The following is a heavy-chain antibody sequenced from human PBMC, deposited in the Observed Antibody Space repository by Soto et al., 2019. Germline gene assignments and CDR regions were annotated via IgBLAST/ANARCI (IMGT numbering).Heavy chain of an antibody. J-gene: IGHJ6*02. CDR1: GYTFTGYY. CDR2: INPNSGGT. CDR3: ARDRGYYYDSSGYSYYYYGMDV. D-gene: IGHD3-22*01. Sequence: SVKVSCKASGYTFTGYYMHWVRQAPGQGLEWMGWINPNSGGTNYAQKFQGWVTMTRDTSISTAYMELSRLRSDDTAVYYCARDRGYYYDSSGYSYYYYGMDVWGQGTTATVSS. V-gene: IGHV1-2*04.